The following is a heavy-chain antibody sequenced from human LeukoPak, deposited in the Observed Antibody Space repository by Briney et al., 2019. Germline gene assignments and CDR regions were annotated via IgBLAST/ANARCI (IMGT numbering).Heavy chain of an antibody. V-gene: IGHV4-39*06. CDR3: ARAGPSGSWRNYYYMDV. D-gene: IGHD1-26*01. Sequence: SETLSLTCTVSGGSISSSSYYWGWIRQPPGKGLEWIGSIYYSGSTYYNPSLKSRVTMSVDASKNQFALRLGSLTAADTAVYYCARAGPSGSWRNYYYMDVWGKGTTVTVSS. J-gene: IGHJ6*03. CDR2: IYYSGST. CDR1: GGSISSSSYY.